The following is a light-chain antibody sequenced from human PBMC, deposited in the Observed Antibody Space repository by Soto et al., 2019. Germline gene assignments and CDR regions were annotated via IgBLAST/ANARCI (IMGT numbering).Light chain of an antibody. J-gene: IGLJ1*01. CDR3: CSYTRSGTLI. CDR1: SADIGDYNY. V-gene: IGLV2-14*01. CDR2: DVS. Sequence: QSALTQPASVSGSPGQSITISCFGTSADIGDYNYVSWYQQHPGKVPKVIIYDVSNRPSGVSYRFSGTKSGNTASLTVSGLQAEDEADYYCCSYTRSGTLIFGTGTKVTVL.